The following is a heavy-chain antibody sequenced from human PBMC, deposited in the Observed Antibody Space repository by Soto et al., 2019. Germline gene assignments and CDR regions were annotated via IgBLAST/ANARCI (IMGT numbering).Heavy chain of an antibody. J-gene: IGHJ4*02. CDR3: ARGVATIGWFDY. V-gene: IGHV4-4*02. Sequence: SETLSLTCAVSGDSISRSYWWSWVRQFPGKGLEWIGEIYHSGSTIYNPSLQSRVTLSVDKSKNEYSLKMSSVTAADTALYYCARGVATIGWFDYWGQGTLVTVSS. CDR1: GDSISRSYW. CDR2: IYHSGST. D-gene: IGHD5-12*01.